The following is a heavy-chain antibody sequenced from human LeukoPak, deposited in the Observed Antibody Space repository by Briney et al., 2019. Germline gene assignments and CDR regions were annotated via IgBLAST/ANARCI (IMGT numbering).Heavy chain of an antibody. V-gene: IGHV1-2*02. D-gene: IGHD4/OR15-4a*01. CDR2: INPNNGGT. CDR3: ASGDYGDPPLNY. CDR1: GYSFTGSY. J-gene: IGHJ4*02. Sequence: ASVKVSCKSSGYSFTGSYIHWVRQAPGQGLEWMGWINPNNGGTNYAQKFQGRVSMTRDTSISTTYMELSRLRSDDTAVYYCASGDYGDPPLNYWGQGTLVTVSS.